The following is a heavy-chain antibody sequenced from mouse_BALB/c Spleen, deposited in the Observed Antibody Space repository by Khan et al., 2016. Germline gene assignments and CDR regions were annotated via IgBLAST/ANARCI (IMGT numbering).Heavy chain of an antibody. D-gene: IGHD1-1*01. J-gene: IGHJ2*01. CDR2: ISYSGST. V-gene: IGHV3-2*02. Sequence: EVQLQEPGPGLVKPSQSLSPTCTVTGYSITRDYAWNWIRQFPGNKLEWMGYISYSGSTSHNPSPKSRISITRDTSKNQFFLQLNSVTTEDTATYYCARDYYGSSYFDYWGQGTTLTVSS. CDR1: GYSITRDYA. CDR3: ARDYYGSSYFDY.